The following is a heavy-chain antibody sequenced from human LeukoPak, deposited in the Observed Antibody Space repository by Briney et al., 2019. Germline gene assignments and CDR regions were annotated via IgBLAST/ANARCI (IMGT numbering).Heavy chain of an antibody. D-gene: IGHD3-16*02. V-gene: IGHV3-23*01. CDR1: GFTFSSYA. Sequence: PGGSLRLSCAASGFTFSSYAMSWVRQAPGKGLEWVSAISGSGGSTYYADSVKGRFTISRDNSKNTLYLQMNSLRADDTAVYYCAKGYDYVWGSYRLHAFDVWGQGTMVTVSS. CDR2: ISGSGGST. J-gene: IGHJ3*01. CDR3: AKGYDYVWGSYRLHAFDV.